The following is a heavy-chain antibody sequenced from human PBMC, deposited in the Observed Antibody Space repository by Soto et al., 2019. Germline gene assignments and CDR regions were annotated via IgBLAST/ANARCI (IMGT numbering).Heavy chain of an antibody. V-gene: IGHV1-3*01. D-gene: IGHD6-13*01. CDR2: INAGNGNT. CDR3: ARDPGGGSSWYTSYYYYGMDV. J-gene: IGHJ6*02. Sequence: ASVKVSCKASGYTFTSYAMHWVRQAPGQRLGWMGWINAGNGNTKYSQKFQGRVTITRDTSASTAYMELSSLRSEDTAVYYCARDPGGGSSWYTSYYYYGMDVWGQGTTVTVSS. CDR1: GYTFTSYA.